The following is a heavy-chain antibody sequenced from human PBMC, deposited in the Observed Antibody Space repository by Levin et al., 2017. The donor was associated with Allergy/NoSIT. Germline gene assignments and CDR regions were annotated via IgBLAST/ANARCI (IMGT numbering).Heavy chain of an antibody. CDR1: GGTFSSYT. CDR3: ARGAGRGSGWSGWFDP. CDR2: IIPILGIA. V-gene: IGHV1-69*02. Sequence: PVASVKVSCKASGGTFSSYTISWVRQAPGQGLEWMGRIIPILGIANYAQKFQGRVTITADKSTSTAYMELSSLRSEDTAVYYCARGAGRGSGWSGWFDPWGQGTLVTVSS. D-gene: IGHD6-19*01. J-gene: IGHJ5*02.